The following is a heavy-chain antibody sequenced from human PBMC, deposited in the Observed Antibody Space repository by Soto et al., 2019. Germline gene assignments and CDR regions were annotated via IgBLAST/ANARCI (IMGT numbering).Heavy chain of an antibody. D-gene: IGHD4-17*01. J-gene: IGHJ5*02. CDR3: ARSRYGDGDWFDP. CDR2: IYSGRST. V-gene: IGHV3-66*01. Sequence: QLVESGGGLVQPGGSLRLSCTASGFTVSSNYMTWVRQAPGKGLEWVSIIYSGRSTYYAASVKGRFTISRDNSKNTSLLQMNSLRAEDTAVYYWARSRYGDGDWFDPWGQGTLVYVSS. CDR1: GFTVSSNY.